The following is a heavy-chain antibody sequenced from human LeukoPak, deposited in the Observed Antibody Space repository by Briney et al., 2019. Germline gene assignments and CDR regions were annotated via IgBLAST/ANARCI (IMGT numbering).Heavy chain of an antibody. J-gene: IGHJ4*02. CDR1: GFTFSSCA. V-gene: IGHV3-23*01. Sequence: GGSLRLSCAASGFTFSSCAMSWVRQAPGKGLEWVSGISSSGATTNYAGSVKGRFTISRDNSKNTLYLQMNSLRAEDTAVYYCAREGELGFDYWGQGTLVTVSS. D-gene: IGHD1-26*01. CDR2: ISSSGATT. CDR3: AREGELGFDY.